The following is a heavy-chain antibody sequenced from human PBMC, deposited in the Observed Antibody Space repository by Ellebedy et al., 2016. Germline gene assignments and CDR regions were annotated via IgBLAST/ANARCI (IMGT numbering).Heavy chain of an antibody. J-gene: IGHJ2*01. D-gene: IGHD3-10*01. CDR3: ASWPKRSGAFDL. Sequence: GESLKISXAASGFMFSGYRMNWVRQAPGKGLEWVSSISDNSNYIFYIDSVRGRFTISRDNAKNSLYLQMDSLRAADTAVYYCASWPKRSGAFDLWGRGTLVTVSS. CDR2: ISDNSNYI. CDR1: GFMFSGYR. V-gene: IGHV3-21*01.